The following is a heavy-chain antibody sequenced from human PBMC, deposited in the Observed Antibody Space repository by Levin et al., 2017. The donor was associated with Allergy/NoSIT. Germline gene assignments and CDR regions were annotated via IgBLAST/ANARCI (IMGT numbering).Heavy chain of an antibody. Sequence: SQTLSLTCAVSGYSITSGYFWGWIRQPPGKGLEWIGHIYHSGTTYYNPSLKSRVPISANTTKNHFSLNLRSVTASDTAMYYCARAMYSSSWYYWGQGILVTVSS. J-gene: IGHJ4*02. CDR1: GYSITSGYF. CDR2: IYHSGTT. CDR3: ARAMYSSSWYY. V-gene: IGHV4-38-2*01. D-gene: IGHD6-13*01.